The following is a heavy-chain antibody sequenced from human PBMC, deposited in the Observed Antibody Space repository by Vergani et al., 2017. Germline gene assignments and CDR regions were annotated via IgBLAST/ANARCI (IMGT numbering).Heavy chain of an antibody. CDR1: GYTFTSYY. CDR2: INPNSGGT. CDR3: ARGMEDRGYSGYDPLYYGMDV. Sequence: QVQLVQSGAEVKKPGASVKVSCKASGYTFTSYYMHWVRQAPGQGLEWMGWINPNSGGTNYAQKFQGRVTMTRDTSISTAYMELSRLRSDDTAVYYCARGMEDRGYSGYDPLYYGMDVWGQGTTVTVSS. V-gene: IGHV1-2*02. J-gene: IGHJ6*02. D-gene: IGHD5-12*01.